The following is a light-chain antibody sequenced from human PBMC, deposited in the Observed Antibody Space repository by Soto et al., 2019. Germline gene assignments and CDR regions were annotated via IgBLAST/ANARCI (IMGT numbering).Light chain of an antibody. CDR3: CSYAGTNTYVL. CDR1: SSDVGRYNL. J-gene: IGLJ2*01. Sequence: QSALTQPASVSGSPGQSITISCAGTSSDVGRYNLVSWYQHHPGTAPKLMIYEVSKRPSGVSDRFSGSKSGNTASLTISGXXXXXXXXXYCCSYAGTNTYVLFGGGTKLTV. CDR2: EVS. V-gene: IGLV2-23*02.